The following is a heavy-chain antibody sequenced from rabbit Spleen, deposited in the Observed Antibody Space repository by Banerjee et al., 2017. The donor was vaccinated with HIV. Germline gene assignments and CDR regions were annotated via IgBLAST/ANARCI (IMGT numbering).Heavy chain of an antibody. D-gene: IGHD6-1*01. CDR2: IDPVFSST. V-gene: IGHV1S39*01. Sequence: QEQLTETGGGLVQPGESLKLSCKASGIDFSHYGVSWVRQAPGKGLEWIGYIDPVFSSTHYASWAKGRYTVSKTSSTTVTLQMTSLTAADTATYLCARASVGFNGYNHAYYYGMDLWGQGTLVTVS. J-gene: IGHJ6*01. CDR3: ARASVGFNGYNHAYYYGMDL. CDR1: GIDFSHYG.